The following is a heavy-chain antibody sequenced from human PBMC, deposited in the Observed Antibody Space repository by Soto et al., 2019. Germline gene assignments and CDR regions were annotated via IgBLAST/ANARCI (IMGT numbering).Heavy chain of an antibody. V-gene: IGHV1-18*01. Sequence: ASVKVSCKASGYTFTSYAMHWVRQAPGQGLEWMGWISADNGNTNYAQKLQGRVTMTTDTSTSTAYMELRSLRSDDTAVYYCARAPLGIIVAPDFWGQGTLVTVSS. CDR1: GYTFTSYA. CDR2: ISADNGNT. D-gene: IGHD3-22*01. CDR3: ARAPLGIIVAPDF. J-gene: IGHJ4*02.